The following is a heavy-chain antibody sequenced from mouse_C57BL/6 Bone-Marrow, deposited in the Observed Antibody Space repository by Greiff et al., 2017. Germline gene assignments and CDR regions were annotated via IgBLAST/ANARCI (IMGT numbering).Heavy chain of an antibody. J-gene: IGHJ4*01. Sequence: VQLQQSGPELVKPGASVKISCKASGYSFTDYNMNWVKQSNGKSLEWIGVINPNYGTTSYNQKFKGKATLTVDKSSSTAYMQLNSLTSEDSAVYICSRCYCYDDYKDYWGQGTSVTVSS. D-gene: IGHD2-12*01. CDR3: SRCYCYDDYKDY. CDR2: INPNYGTT. V-gene: IGHV1-39*01. CDR1: GYSFTDYN.